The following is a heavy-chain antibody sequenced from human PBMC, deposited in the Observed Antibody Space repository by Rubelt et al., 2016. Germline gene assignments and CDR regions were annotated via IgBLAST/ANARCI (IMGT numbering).Heavy chain of an antibody. Sequence: QVQLVQSGAEVKKPGASVQVSCKASGSTFTSYGISWVRQAPGQGLEWLGLSSAYNGNTNYAQKLQGRVTMTTDTATSTAYMELRSLRSDDTAVYYCARERDDYGDYWGQGTLVTVSS. D-gene: IGHD5-24*01. V-gene: IGHV1-18*01. CDR3: ARERDDYGDY. CDR2: SSAYNGNT. J-gene: IGHJ4*02. CDR1: GSTFTSYG.